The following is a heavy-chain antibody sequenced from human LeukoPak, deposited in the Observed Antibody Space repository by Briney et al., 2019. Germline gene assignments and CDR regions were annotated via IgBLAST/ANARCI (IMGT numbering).Heavy chain of an antibody. J-gene: IGHJ5*01. CDR3: ARAPYDSSGYWFDY. CDR2: IYYSGST. V-gene: IGHV4-59*01. Sequence: SETLSLTCTVSGGSISSYYWSWIRQPPGKGLEWIGYIYYSGSTNYNPSLKSRVTISVDMSKNQFSLKLSSVTAADTAVYYCARAPYDSSGYWFDYWGQGTLVTVSS. D-gene: IGHD3-22*01. CDR1: GGSISSYY.